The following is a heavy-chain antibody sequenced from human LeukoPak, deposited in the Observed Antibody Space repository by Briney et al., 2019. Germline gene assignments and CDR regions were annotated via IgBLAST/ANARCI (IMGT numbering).Heavy chain of an antibody. J-gene: IGHJ6*02. CDR1: GYSFTSYW. CDR3: ARQEGWSSYGLDV. CDR2: IYPGDSDT. Sequence: GESLKISCKGSGYSFTSYWIGWVRQMPGKGLEWMGIIYPGDSDTRYSPSFQGQVTVSADKSISTAYLQWSSLKASDTAMYYCARQEGWSSYGLDVWGQGTTVTVSS. V-gene: IGHV5-51*01. D-gene: IGHD2-15*01.